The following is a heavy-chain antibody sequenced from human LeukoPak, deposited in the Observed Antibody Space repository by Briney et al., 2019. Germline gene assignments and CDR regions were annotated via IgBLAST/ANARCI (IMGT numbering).Heavy chain of an antibody. CDR1: GGTFSIYA. Sequence: ASVKVSCKASGGTFSIYAISWVRQAPGQGLEWMGGIIPIFGTANYAQKFQGRVTITADESTSTAYMELSSLRSEDTAVYYCARVPRPVAGRNHYFDYWGQGTLVTVSS. J-gene: IGHJ4*02. D-gene: IGHD6-19*01. CDR3: ARVPRPVAGRNHYFDY. CDR2: IIPIFGTA. V-gene: IGHV1-69*13.